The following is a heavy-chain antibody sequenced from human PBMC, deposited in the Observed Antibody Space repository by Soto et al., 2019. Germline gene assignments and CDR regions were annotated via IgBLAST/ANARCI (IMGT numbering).Heavy chain of an antibody. CDR2: ISAYNGNT. CDR3: ARVQGQLSGSYSRYFDY. J-gene: IGHJ4*02. CDR1: GYIFTTYG. Sequence: ASVKVSCKISGYIFTTYGLSWVRQAPGQGLEWMGWISAYNGNTNYAQNLQGRVTMTTDTSTRTAYMELSNLRSDDTAVYYCARVQGQLSGSYSRYFDYWGQGTLVTVSS. D-gene: IGHD1-26*01. V-gene: IGHV1-18*01.